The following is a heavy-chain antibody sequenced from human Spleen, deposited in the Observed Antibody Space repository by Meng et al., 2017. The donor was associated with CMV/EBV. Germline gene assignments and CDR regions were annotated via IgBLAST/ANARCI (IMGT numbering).Heavy chain of an antibody. CDR3: ARDGISSSPDFDY. Sequence: KASEYTFTAYCLYWVRQAPGQGLECVGWINANSGATGSAQKFQGRVTMTRDTSISTAYMDLSGLRSDDTAIYYCARDGISSSPDFDYWGQGTLVTVSS. CDR1: EYTFTAYC. J-gene: IGHJ4*02. D-gene: IGHD1-14*01. V-gene: IGHV1-2*02. CDR2: INANSGAT.